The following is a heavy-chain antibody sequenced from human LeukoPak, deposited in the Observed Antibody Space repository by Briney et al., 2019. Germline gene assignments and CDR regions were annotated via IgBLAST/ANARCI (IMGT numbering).Heavy chain of an antibody. J-gene: IGHJ6*02. CDR2: IYNSETT. CDR3: ARVVYSHYWPEGMDV. D-gene: IGHD4-11*01. Sequence: SETLSLTCTVSGDSISSYYWSWIRQPPGKGLEWIGYIYNSETTNHNPSLESRVTISEDTSKNQFSLMLTPVTAADTAVYYCARVVYSHYWPEGMDVWGQGTTVTVSS. CDR1: GDSISSYY. V-gene: IGHV4-59*01.